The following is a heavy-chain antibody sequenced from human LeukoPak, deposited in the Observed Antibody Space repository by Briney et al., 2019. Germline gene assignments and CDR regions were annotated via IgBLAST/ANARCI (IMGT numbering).Heavy chain of an antibody. CDR2: IYYSGST. Sequence: SETLSLTCTVSGGSISSYYWSWIRQPPGKGLEWIGYIYYSGSTNYNPSLKSRVTISVDTSKNQFSLKLSSVTAADTAVYYCARDRRDYYDSSGYYYDAFDIWGQGTMVTVSS. V-gene: IGHV4-59*01. D-gene: IGHD3-22*01. CDR3: ARDRRDYYDSSGYYYDAFDI. CDR1: GGSISSYY. J-gene: IGHJ3*02.